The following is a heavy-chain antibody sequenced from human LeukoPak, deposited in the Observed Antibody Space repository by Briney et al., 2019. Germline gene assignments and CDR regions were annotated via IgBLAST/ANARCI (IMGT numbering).Heavy chain of an antibody. CDR2: INPSGST. D-gene: IGHD6-19*01. J-gene: IGHJ3*02. CDR3: ARGQWLGHDAFDI. CDR1: GYTFSSYY. V-gene: IGHV1-46*01. Sequence: ASVKVSCKASGYTFSSYYMHWVRQAPGQGLEWMGIINPSGSTSNAQKFQGRVTMTRDMSTTTVYMELSSLRSEDTAVYYCARGQWLGHDAFDIWGLGTMVTVSS.